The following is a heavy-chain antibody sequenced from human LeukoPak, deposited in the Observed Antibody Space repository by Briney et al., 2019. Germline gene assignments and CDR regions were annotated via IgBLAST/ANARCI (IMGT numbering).Heavy chain of an antibody. CDR3: ATQLRWFGELSEFDY. V-gene: IGHV3-15*01. Sequence: GGSLRLSCAASGFTFSNAWMTWVRQTPGQGLEWVGRIKSKTDGGTTDYAASVKGRFTISRDDSKNTLYLQMNSLKTEDTAVYYCATQLRWFGELSEFDYWGQGTLVTVSS. J-gene: IGHJ4*02. D-gene: IGHD3-10*01. CDR1: GFTFSNAW. CDR2: IKSKTDGGTT.